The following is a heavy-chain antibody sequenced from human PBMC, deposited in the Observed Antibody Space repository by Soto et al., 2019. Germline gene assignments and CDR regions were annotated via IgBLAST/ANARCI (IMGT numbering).Heavy chain of an antibody. J-gene: IGHJ6*02. CDR3: AASIFYYGMDV. CDR2: IYPGDSDT. CDR1: GYTFTNYW. Sequence: PGESLKISCKGSGYTFTNYWVGWVRQMPGKGLEWMGIIYPGDSDTKYNPSFQGQVTISADKSITTTYLQWSSLKASDTAIYYCAASIFYYGMDVWGQGTTVTVSS. V-gene: IGHV5-51*01.